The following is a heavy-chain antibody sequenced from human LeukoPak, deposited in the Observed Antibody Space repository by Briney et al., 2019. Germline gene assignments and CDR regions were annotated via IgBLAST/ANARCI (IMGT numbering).Heavy chain of an antibody. J-gene: IGHJ4*02. CDR3: ARGYYDSSGYYYPSSY. V-gene: IGHV4-31*03. Sequence: SQTLSLTCTVSGGSISSGGYYWSWIRQHPGKGLEWIGYIYYSGSTYYNPSLKSRVTISVDTSKNQLSLKLSSVTAADTAVYYCARGYYDSSGYYYPSSYWGQGTLVTVSS. D-gene: IGHD3-22*01. CDR1: GGSISSGGYY. CDR2: IYYSGST.